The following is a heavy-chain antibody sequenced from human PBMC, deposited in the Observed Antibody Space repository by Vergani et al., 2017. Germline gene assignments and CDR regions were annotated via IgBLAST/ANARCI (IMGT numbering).Heavy chain of an antibody. Sequence: EVQLVESGGGLVQPGGSLRLSCAASGFIVSSNYMSWVRQAPGKGLEWVSVIYSGGSTYYADSVKGRFIISRDNSKNTLYLQMNSLRAEDTAVYYCARDRVDIVATTTYYYYYYGMDVWGQGTTVTVSS. CDR3: ARDRVDIVATTTYYYYYYGMDV. V-gene: IGHV3-66*02. J-gene: IGHJ6*02. CDR2: IYSGGST. D-gene: IGHD5-12*01. CDR1: GFIVSSNY.